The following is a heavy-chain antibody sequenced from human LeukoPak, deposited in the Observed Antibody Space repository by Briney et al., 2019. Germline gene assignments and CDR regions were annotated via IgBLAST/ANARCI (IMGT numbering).Heavy chain of an antibody. V-gene: IGHV4-4*07. J-gene: IGHJ5*02. D-gene: IGHD1-26*01. CDR2: IYSSGST. Sequence: GSLRLSCAASGFTFDDYAMHWIRQPAGKGLEWIGRIYSSGSTNYNPSLKSRVTMSVDTSKNQFSLKLSSVTAADTAVYYCARWAGNSGSYGRVSWGQGTLVTVSS. CDR3: ARWAGNSGSYGRVS. CDR1: GFTFDDYA.